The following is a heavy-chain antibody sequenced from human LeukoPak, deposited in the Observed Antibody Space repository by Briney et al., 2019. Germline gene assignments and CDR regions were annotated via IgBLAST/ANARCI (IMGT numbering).Heavy chain of an antibody. J-gene: IGHJ3*02. CDR3: ARDNYDSSGYSDSDAFDI. D-gene: IGHD3-22*01. V-gene: IGHV3-66*01. CDR2: IYSGGST. Sequence: GGSLRLSCAASGFTVSSNYMSWVRQAPGKGLEWVSVIYSGGSTYYADSVKGRFTISRDNSKNTLYLQMNSLRAEDTAVYYCARDNYDSSGYSDSDAFDIWGQGTMVTVSS. CDR1: GFTVSSNY.